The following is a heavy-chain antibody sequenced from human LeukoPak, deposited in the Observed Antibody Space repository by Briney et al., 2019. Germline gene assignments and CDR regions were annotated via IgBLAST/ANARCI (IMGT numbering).Heavy chain of an antibody. CDR2: IYYSGST. CDR1: GGAISSYY. J-gene: IGHJ3*02. V-gene: IGHV4-59*08. Sequence: SETLSLTCTVSGGAISSYYWNWIRQPPGKGLEWIGYIYYSGSTNYNPSLKSRVTILVDTSKNQFSLTLSSVTAADTAVYYCAREYSSSSGRRAFDIWGQGTMVTVSS. D-gene: IGHD6-6*01. CDR3: AREYSSSSGRRAFDI.